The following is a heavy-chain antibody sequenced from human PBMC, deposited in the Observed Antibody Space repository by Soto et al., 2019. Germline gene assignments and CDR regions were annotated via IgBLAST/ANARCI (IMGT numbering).Heavy chain of an antibody. V-gene: IGHV3-11*01. CDR1: GLIFSDYY. CDR3: ASQNDYSDDEFTY. CDR2: ISSSGNTI. J-gene: IGHJ4*02. D-gene: IGHD4-17*01. Sequence: PGGSLRLSCAASGLIFSDYYMSWIRQAPGKGLEWLSYISSSGNTIYYADSVKGRFTISRDNAKNSLYLQMNSLRAEDTAVYYCASQNDYSDDEFTYWGQGTLVTVSS.